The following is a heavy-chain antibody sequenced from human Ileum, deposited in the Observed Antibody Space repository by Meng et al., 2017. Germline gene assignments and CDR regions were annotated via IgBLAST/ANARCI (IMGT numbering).Heavy chain of an antibody. V-gene: IGHV3-74*02. J-gene: IGHJ4*02. CDR1: RFTFSTYG. CDR2: INTVGSST. D-gene: IGHD2-21*01. Sequence: VPLMESGGGVAQAGGSLRLASAASRFTFSTYGLNWVRQAPGKGLEWVSRINTVGSSTIYADSVKGRFTISRENAKNTLYLQMNSLGAEDTAVYYCARGVGVAPPSYFDYWGQGILVTVSS. CDR3: ARGVGVAPPSYFDY.